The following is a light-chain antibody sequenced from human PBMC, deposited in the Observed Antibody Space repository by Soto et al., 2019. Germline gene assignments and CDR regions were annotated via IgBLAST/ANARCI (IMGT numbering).Light chain of an antibody. CDR3: QSYDSSLSGGV. J-gene: IGLJ3*02. Sequence: HSVLTQPPSVSGAPGQRVTISCTGSSSNIGAGYDVHWYQQLPGTAPKLLIYGNNNRPSGVPDRFSGSKSGTSASLAITGLRAEDEADYYCQSYDSSLSGGVFGGGTKVTVL. CDR2: GNN. V-gene: IGLV1-40*01. CDR1: SSNIGAGYD.